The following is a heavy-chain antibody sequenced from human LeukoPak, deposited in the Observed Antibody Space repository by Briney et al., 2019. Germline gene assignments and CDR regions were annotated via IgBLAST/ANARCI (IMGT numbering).Heavy chain of an antibody. CDR2: ISDTGDTI. V-gene: IGHV3-48*02. Sequence: PGGSLRLSCATSGFTFSDYRMNWVHQAPGKGLEWVSYISDTGDTIYYAESVKGRFTISRDNAKNSLYLQMDSLTDEDTAVYYCARAFDSWGQGTLVTVSS. J-gene: IGHJ4*02. CDR1: GFTFSDYR. CDR3: ARAFDS.